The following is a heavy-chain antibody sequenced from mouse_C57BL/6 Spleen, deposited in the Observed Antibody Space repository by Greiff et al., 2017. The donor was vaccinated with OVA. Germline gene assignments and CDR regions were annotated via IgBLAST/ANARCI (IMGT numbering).Heavy chain of an antibody. CDR2: INPSSGYT. D-gene: IGHD3-3*01. CDR1: GYTFTSYT. Sequence: VQVVESGAELARPGASVKMSCKASGYTFTSYTMHWVKQRPGQGLEWIGYINPSSGYTKYNQKFKDKATLTADKSSSTAYMQLSSLTSEDSAVYYCARLGDSPFAYWGQGTLVTVSA. J-gene: IGHJ3*01. V-gene: IGHV1-4*01. CDR3: ARLGDSPFAY.